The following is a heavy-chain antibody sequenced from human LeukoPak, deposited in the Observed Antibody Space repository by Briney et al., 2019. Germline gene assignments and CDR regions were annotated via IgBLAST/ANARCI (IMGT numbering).Heavy chain of an antibody. CDR2: MSNSGSTR. V-gene: IGHV3-48*03. J-gene: IGHJ4*02. CDR1: GFTFSSYE. CDR3: ATRYYYGSGSYKLLDY. Sequence: GGSLRLSCAASGFTFSSYEMNWVRQAPGKGLEWVSYMSNSGSTRYYADSVKGRFTISRDNAKNSLYLQMNSLRAEDTAVYYCATRYYYGSGSYKLLDYWGQGTLVTVSS. D-gene: IGHD3-10*01.